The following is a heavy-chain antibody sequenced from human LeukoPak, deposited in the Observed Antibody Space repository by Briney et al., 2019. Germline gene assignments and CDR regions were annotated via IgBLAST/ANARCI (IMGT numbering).Heavy chain of an antibody. CDR2: MSSDGTKE. V-gene: IGHV3-30*15. D-gene: IGHD2-21*02. CDR3: SRDGDVTGETFDY. CDR1: GFTFSSFA. Sequence: GGSLRLSCAASGFTFSSFAMHWVRQAPGKGLEWVAVMSSDGTKEYYADSVKGRSTISRDNSKSTLFLQMSSLRPEDTAVYYCSRDGDVTGETFDYWGQGTLVTVSS. J-gene: IGHJ4*02.